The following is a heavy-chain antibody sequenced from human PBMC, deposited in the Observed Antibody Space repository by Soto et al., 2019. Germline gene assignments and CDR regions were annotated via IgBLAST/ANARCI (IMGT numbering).Heavy chain of an antibody. D-gene: IGHD2-15*01. J-gene: IGHJ6*02. V-gene: IGHV3-30-3*01. Sequence: QVQLVESGGGVVQPGRSLRLSCAASGFAFSSYAIHWVRQAPGKGLEWVAVISSAGNSEYYGDSVRGRFSISRDNSKNTVYLQMNSLKTEDTAVYYCARLGFCSGSSCNYYYYYYGMDVWGQGTTVTVSS. CDR1: GFAFSSYA. CDR3: ARLGFCSGSSCNYYYYYYGMDV. CDR2: ISSAGNSE.